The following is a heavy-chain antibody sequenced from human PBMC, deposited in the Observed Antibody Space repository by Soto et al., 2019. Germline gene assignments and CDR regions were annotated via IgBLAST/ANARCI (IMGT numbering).Heavy chain of an antibody. CDR2: ISYSGST. Sequence: PSETLSLTCTVSGGSISSYYWSWIRQPPGKRLEWIGYISYSGSTDYNPSLKSRVTISGDTSKNQFSLKVSSVTAADTAVYYCARGNGSGYLFDYWGQGTLVTVSS. D-gene: IGHD3-22*01. CDR1: GGSISSYY. J-gene: IGHJ4*02. CDR3: ARGNGSGYLFDY. V-gene: IGHV4-59*01.